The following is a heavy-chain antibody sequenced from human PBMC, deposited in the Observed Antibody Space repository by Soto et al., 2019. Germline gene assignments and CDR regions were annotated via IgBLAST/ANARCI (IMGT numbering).Heavy chain of an antibody. CDR3: ARAGGDAFDI. D-gene: IGHD3-10*01. CDR2: IHYSGST. J-gene: IGHJ3*02. V-gene: IGHV4-59*01. CDR1: GGSISSYY. Sequence: QVQLQESGPGLVKPSETLSLTCTVSGGSISSYYWSWIRQPPGKGLEWIGYIHYSGSTNYNPSLKSRVTISVDTSKNQFALKLSSVTAADTAVYYCARAGGDAFDIWCKGTMVTVSS.